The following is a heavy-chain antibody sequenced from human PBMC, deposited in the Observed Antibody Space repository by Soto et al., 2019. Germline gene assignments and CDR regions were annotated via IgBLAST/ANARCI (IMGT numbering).Heavy chain of an antibody. Sequence: PGGSLRLSCSASGFTFGNYAFNWFRQAPGKGLEWVGFIRSTPYGGKTEYAASVKGRFTISRDDSKNIAYLQMNSLKTEDTAVYYCFRYSLAYFDWLSDSWGQGTLVTVSS. CDR1: GFTFGNYA. V-gene: IGHV3-49*03. J-gene: IGHJ5*01. CDR2: IRSTPYGGKT. CDR3: FRYSLAYFDWLSDS. D-gene: IGHD3-9*01.